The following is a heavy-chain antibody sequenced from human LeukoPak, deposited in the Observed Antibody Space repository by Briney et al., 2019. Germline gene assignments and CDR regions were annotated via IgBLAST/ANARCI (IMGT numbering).Heavy chain of an antibody. D-gene: IGHD3-16*01. CDR2: INHNGNVN. Sequence: GGSLRLSCAASGFTFSSYWMNWARQAPGKGLEWVASINHNGNVNYYVDSVKGRFTISRDIAKNSLYLQMSNLRAEDTAVYFCARGGGLDVWGQGATVTVSS. J-gene: IGHJ6*02. CDR3: ARGGGLDV. V-gene: IGHV3-7*03. CDR1: GFTFSSYW.